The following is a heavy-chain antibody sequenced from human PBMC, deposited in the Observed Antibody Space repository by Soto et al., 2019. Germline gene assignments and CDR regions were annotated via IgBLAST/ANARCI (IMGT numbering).Heavy chain of an antibody. J-gene: IGHJ6*02. D-gene: IGHD6-13*01. CDR1: GYSFTSYW. V-gene: IGHV5-51*01. CDR3: ARQFAGQQFYCYYGTDV. Sequence: PGESLKISCKGSGYSFTSYWIGWVRQMPGKGLEWMGIIYPGDSDTRYSPSFQGQVTISADKSISTAYLQWSSLKASDTAMYYCARQFAGQQFYCYYGTDVWGQGTTVTVSS. CDR2: IYPGDSDT.